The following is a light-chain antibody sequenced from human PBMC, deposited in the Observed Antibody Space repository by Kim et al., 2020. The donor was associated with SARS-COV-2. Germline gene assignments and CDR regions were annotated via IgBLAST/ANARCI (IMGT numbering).Light chain of an antibody. V-gene: IGKV3-20*01. Sequence: IVLTQSPDALSLSPGETATLSCRASRTFNGDHLVWYQHKPGQAPRPLIYATSTRAAGVPDRFSGSGSGTDFTLTISGLEPGDCAVYYCQESHTSMFAFGLGTKLEI. CDR1: RTFNGDH. J-gene: IGKJ2*01. CDR2: ATS. CDR3: QESHTSMFA.